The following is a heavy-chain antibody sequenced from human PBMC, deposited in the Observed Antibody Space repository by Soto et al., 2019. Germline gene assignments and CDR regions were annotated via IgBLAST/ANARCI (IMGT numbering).Heavy chain of an antibody. CDR1: GFTFSRYS. V-gene: IGHV3-21*01. D-gene: IGHD6-13*01. CDR3: AREEDSIAAAGTDWFDP. Sequence: GVLRLSCAASGFTFSRYSMNWVRQAPGKGLEWVSSISSSSSYIYYADSVKGRFTISRDNAKNSLYLQMNSLRAEDTAVYYCAREEDSIAAAGTDWFDPWGQGTLVTVSS. CDR2: ISSSSSYI. J-gene: IGHJ5*02.